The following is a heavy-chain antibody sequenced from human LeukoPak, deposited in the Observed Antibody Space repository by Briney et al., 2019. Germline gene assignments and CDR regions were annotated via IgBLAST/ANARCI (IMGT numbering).Heavy chain of an antibody. CDR1: GFTFRSHD. Sequence: PGGSLRLSCVASGFTFRSHDMDWVCQATGKILEWVSAISTAGDTYYPGSVKGRFTISRDNAKNSLYLQMNSLRAEDTAVYYCASYIPIVVVTAIRQSAFDIWGQGTMVTVSS. V-gene: IGHV3-13*04. D-gene: IGHD2-21*02. J-gene: IGHJ3*02. CDR2: ISTAGDT. CDR3: ASYIPIVVVTAIRQSAFDI.